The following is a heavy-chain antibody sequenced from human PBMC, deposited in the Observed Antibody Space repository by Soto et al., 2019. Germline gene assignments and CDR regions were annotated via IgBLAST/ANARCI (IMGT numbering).Heavy chain of an antibody. J-gene: IGHJ5*02. CDR1: GGSISSGGYY. Sequence: PSETLSLTCTVSGGSISSGGYYWSWIRQHPGKGLEWIGYIYYSGSTYYNPSLKSRVTISVDTSKNQFSLKLSSVTAADTAVYYCARGLVVVAATRGRYWFDPWGQGTLVTV. CDR3: ARGLVVVAATRGRYWFDP. D-gene: IGHD2-15*01. V-gene: IGHV4-31*03. CDR2: IYYSGST.